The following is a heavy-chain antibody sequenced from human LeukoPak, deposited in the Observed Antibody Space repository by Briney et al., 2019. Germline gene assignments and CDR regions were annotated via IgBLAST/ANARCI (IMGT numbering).Heavy chain of an antibody. CDR1: GYTFTSYG. CDR2: INPSGGST. D-gene: IGHD6-19*01. V-gene: IGHV1-46*01. Sequence: ASVKVSCKASGYTFTSYGISWVRQAPGQGLEWMGIINPSGGSTSYAQKFQGRVTMTRDTSTSTVYMELSSLRSEDTAVYYCARGSSGWYFSYYYMDVWGKGTTVTISS. J-gene: IGHJ6*03. CDR3: ARGSSGWYFSYYYMDV.